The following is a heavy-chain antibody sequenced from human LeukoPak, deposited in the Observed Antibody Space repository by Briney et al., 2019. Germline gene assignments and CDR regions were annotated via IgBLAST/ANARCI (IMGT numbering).Heavy chain of an antibody. V-gene: IGHV3-23*01. Sequence: GGSLRLSCAASGFTFISYAMSWVRQAPGKGLEWVSAISGSGGSTYYADSVKGRFTISRDNSKNTLYLQMNSLRAEDTAVYYCAKMGYCSSTSCPPIDYWGQGTLVTVSS. CDR3: AKMGYCSSTSCPPIDY. CDR2: ISGSGGST. J-gene: IGHJ4*02. D-gene: IGHD2-2*01. CDR1: GFTFISYA.